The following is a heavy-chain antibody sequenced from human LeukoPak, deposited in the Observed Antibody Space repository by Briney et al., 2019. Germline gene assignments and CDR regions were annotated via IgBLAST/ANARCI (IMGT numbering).Heavy chain of an antibody. Sequence: GGSLRLSCAASGFTFSSYGMHWVRQAPGKGLEWVAVISYDGSNKYYADSVKGRFTISRDNSKNTLYLRMNSLRAEDTAVHYCAKDGAYYGSGSYYHYGMDVWGKGTTVTVSS. CDR1: GFTFSSYG. V-gene: IGHV3-30*18. D-gene: IGHD3-10*01. CDR3: AKDGAYYGSGSYYHYGMDV. J-gene: IGHJ6*04. CDR2: ISYDGSNK.